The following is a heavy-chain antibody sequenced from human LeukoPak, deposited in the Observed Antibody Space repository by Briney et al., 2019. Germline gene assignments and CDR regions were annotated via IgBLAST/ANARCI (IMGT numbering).Heavy chain of an antibody. CDR2: IYYSGST. CDR3: AREGPGAFDI. J-gene: IGHJ3*02. V-gene: IGHV4-39*07. CDR1: GGSISSSSYY. Sequence: PSETLSLTCTVSGGSISSSSYYWGWIRQPPGKGREWVGSIYYSGSTYYNPSLKSRVTISVDTSKNQFSLKLSSVTAADTAVYYCAREGPGAFDIWGQGTMVTVSS.